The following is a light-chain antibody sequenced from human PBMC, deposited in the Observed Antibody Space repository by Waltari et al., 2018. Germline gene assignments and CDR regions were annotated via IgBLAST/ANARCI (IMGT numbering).Light chain of an antibody. Sequence: DIQMTQSPSSLSAFVGDTVTITCRASESASTYLNWYQQKPGKAPKLLIYATSTLHNGVPSRFSGSGSATEFTLTISNLQPEDFATYYCQQTYRLLGTFGQVTKVEIK. CDR3: QQTYRLLGT. CDR1: ESASTY. J-gene: IGKJ1*01. CDR2: ATS. V-gene: IGKV1-39*01.